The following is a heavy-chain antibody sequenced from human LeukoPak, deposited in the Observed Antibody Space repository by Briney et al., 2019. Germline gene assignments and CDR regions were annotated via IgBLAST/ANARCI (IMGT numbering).Heavy chain of an antibody. D-gene: IGHD1-14*01. J-gene: IGHJ6*03. CDR2: IDWDDDK. Sequence: SGPALVKPXQTPTLTCTFSGFSLSTSGMCVSWIRLPPGKALEWLARIDWDDDKYYSTSLKTRLTISKDTSKNQVVLTMTNMDPVDTATYYCARIEPYYYYMDVWGKGTTVTVSS. V-gene: IGHV2-70*11. CDR1: GFSLSTSGMC. CDR3: ARIEPYYYYMDV.